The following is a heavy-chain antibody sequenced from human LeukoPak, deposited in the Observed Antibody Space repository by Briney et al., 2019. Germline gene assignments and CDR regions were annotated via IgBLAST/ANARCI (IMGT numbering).Heavy chain of an antibody. CDR3: VGGYYDSSGWNY. J-gene: IGHJ4*02. V-gene: IGHV3-21*01. CDR2: ISSSSSYI. CDR1: GFTFSSYS. Sequence: GGSLRLSCAASGFTFSSYSMNWVRQAPGKGLEWVSSISSSSSYIYYADSVKSRFTISRDNAKNSLYLQMNSLRAEDTAVYYCVGGYYDSSGWNYWGQGTLVTVSS. D-gene: IGHD3-22*01.